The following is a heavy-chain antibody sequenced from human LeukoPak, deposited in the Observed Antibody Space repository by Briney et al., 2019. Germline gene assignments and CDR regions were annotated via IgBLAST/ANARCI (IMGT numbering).Heavy chain of an antibody. D-gene: IGHD4-17*01. CDR1: GFTFSTHG. J-gene: IGHJ4*02. CDR3: ARSTAVTLQSFDY. CDR2: IWYDGSTK. V-gene: IGHV3-33*01. Sequence: GGSLRLSCAASGFTFSTHGMHWVRQAPGKGLEWVAVIWYDGSTKYYADSVRGRFSVSRDNSKNTLYLQMDSLRAEDTAVYYCARSTAVTLQSFDYWGQGTLVTVSS.